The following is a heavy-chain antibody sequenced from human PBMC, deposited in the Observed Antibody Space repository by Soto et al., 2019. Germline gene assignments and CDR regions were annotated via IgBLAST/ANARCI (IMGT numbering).Heavy chain of an antibody. CDR1: GDSVSSNSAA. CDR3: ARGSQWLARQYYYYYMDV. J-gene: IGHJ6*03. V-gene: IGHV6-1*01. CDR2: TYYRSKWYN. Sequence: SQTLSLTCAISGDSVSSNSAAWNWIRQSPSRGLEWLGRTYYRSKWYNDYAVSVKSRITINPDTSKNQFSLQLNSVTPEDTAVYYCARGSQWLARQYYYYYMDVWGKGTTVTVSS. D-gene: IGHD6-19*01.